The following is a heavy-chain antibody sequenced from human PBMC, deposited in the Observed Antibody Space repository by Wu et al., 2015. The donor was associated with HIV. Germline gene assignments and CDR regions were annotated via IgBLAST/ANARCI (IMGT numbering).Heavy chain of an antibody. CDR2: INPKTGDT. CDR1: QSSFSDYY. D-gene: IGHD3-10*01. V-gene: IGHV1-2*02. CDR3: ASPFGSGP. J-gene: IGHJ5*02. Sequence: QVQLVQSGPEVKRPRASVKVSCRSSQSSFSDYYIHWVRQAPGQGLEWMGWINPKTGDTNTAHTFAGRLIMTRDTSIATAYLELSRLRSDDTAVYYCASPFGSGPWGQGTLVTVSS.